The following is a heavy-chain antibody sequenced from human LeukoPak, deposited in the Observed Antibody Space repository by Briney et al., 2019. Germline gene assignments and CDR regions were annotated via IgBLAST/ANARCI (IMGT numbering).Heavy chain of an antibody. CDR2: IYYSGTT. J-gene: IGHJ4*02. Sequence: PSETLSLTCTVSGGSISPLYWSWIRHPPGKGLEFIGYIYYSGTTNYNPSLKSRVTLSVDTSKNQFSLKLSSVTAADTAVYYCARGGVAAKYYFDSWGQGTLVTVSS. CDR3: ARGGVAAKYYFDS. D-gene: IGHD3-10*01. CDR1: GGSISPLY. V-gene: IGHV4-59*11.